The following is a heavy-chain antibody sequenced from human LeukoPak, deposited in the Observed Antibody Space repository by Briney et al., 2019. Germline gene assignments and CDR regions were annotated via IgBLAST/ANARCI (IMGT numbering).Heavy chain of an antibody. CDR1: GFTFSNAW. V-gene: IGHV3-15*01. D-gene: IGHD2-15*01. CDR2: IKNKSNGGTT. J-gene: IGHJ3*01. Sequence: GGSLRLSCAASGFTFSNAWMSWVRQAPGKGLEWVCRIKNKSNGGTTDFAAPVKGRSTISRDDSKNTLYLQMNSLKTEDTAVYYCTTGVTLAGTFDFWGQGTMVNVSS. CDR3: TTGVTLAGTFDF.